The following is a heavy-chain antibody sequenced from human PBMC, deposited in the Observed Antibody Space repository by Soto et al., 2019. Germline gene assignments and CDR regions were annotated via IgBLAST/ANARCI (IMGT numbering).Heavy chain of an antibody. D-gene: IGHD3-3*01. CDR2: ISYDGSNK. J-gene: IGHJ6*02. CDR1: GFTFSSYA. CDR3: ARGRGFWSGFPYYGMDV. V-gene: IGHV3-30-3*01. Sequence: PGGSLRLSCAASGFTFSSYAMHWVRQAPGKGLEWVAVISYDGSNKYYADSVKGRFTISRDNSKNTLYLQMNSLRAEDTAVYYCARGRGFWSGFPYYGMDVWGQGTTVTVSS.